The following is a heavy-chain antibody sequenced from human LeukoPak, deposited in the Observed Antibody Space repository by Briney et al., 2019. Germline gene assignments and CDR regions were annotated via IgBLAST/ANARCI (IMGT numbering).Heavy chain of an antibody. CDR3: ARAPAHYYDSSDHYYVGESYFDY. CDR1: GFTFSYYN. CDR2: ISASSSYI. V-gene: IGHV3-21*01. J-gene: IGHJ4*02. Sequence: GGSLRLSCAASGFTFSYYNMNWVRQAPGKGLEWVSSISASSSYIYYTDSVKGRFTISRDNAKNSLYLQMNSLRAEDTAVYYCARAPAHYYDSSDHYYVGESYFDYWGQGTLVTVSS. D-gene: IGHD3-22*01.